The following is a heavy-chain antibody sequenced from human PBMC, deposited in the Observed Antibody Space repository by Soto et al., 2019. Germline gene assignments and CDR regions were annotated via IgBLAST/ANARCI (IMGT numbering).Heavy chain of an antibody. J-gene: IGHJ4*02. CDR3: ARGRRKGYDMLTGYYTGIDY. Sequence: ASVKDSCKASGYTFTSYHINWVRQATGQGRERLGWMNPNSGNTGYAQKFQGRVTMTRNTSISTAYMELSSLRSEDTAVYYCARGRRKGYDMLTGYYTGIDYWGQGTLVTVSS. CDR1: GYTFTSYH. V-gene: IGHV1-8*01. CDR2: MNPNSGNT. D-gene: IGHD3-9*01.